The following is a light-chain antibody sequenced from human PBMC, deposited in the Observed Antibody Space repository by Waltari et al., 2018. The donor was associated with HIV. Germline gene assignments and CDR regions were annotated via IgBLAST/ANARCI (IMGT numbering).Light chain of an antibody. CDR2: RCD. V-gene: IGLV1-47*01. CDR3: ASWDDNLSGWV. J-gene: IGLJ3*02. Sequence: QSVLTQPPSASGTPGQRVAISCSGSRSNIGSNYVYWYQHRPGTTPKVVIYRCDQRPSGVPDRFSGSNSGTSASLAISGLRSEDEAHYYCASWDDNLSGWVFGGGTKLTVL. CDR1: RSNIGSNY.